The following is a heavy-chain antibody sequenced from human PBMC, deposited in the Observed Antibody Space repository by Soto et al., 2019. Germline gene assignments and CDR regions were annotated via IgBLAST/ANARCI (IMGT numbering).Heavy chain of an antibody. J-gene: IGHJ5*02. CDR3: ARCKMVRGVIYWFDP. Sequence: GGSLRLSCAASGFTVSSNYMSWVRQAPGKGLEWVSVIYSGGSTYYADSVKGRFTISRHNSKNTLYLQMNSLRAEDTAVYYCARCKMVRGVIYWFDPWGQGTLVTVSS. D-gene: IGHD3-10*01. CDR1: GFTVSSNY. CDR2: IYSGGST. V-gene: IGHV3-53*04.